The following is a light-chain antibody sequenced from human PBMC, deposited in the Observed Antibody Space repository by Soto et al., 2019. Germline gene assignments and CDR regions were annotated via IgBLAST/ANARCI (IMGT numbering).Light chain of an antibody. V-gene: IGKV1-5*01. CDR1: QSVSDW. J-gene: IGKJ1*01. CDR3: QQYNSYTWT. CDR2: DAS. Sequence: DIQMTQSPSTLSASVGDRVTITCRASQSVSDWLAWYQQKPGKAPKLLIYDASSLESAVPSRFSGSGSGTEFTLTISSLQPDDFATYCCQQYNSYTWTFGQGTKVEIK.